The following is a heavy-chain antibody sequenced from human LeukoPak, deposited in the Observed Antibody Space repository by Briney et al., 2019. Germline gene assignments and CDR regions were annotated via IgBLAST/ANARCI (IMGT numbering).Heavy chain of an antibody. V-gene: IGHV3-64D*06. CDR2: ISSNGGST. D-gene: IGHD3-22*01. J-gene: IGHJ4*02. CDR3: VKGGGRYYDSSGYNY. CDR1: GFTFSSYA. Sequence: GGSLRLSCSASGFTFSSYAMHWVRQAPGKGLEYVSAISSNGGSTYYADSVKGRFTISRDNSKNTLYLQMSSLRAEDTAAYYCVKGGGRYYDSSGYNYWGQGTLVTVSS.